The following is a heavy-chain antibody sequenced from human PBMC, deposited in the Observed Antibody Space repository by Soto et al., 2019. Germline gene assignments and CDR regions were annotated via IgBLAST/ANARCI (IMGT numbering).Heavy chain of an antibody. CDR3: AKIMEPVTPAVDAFDI. CDR1: GFTFSSYG. J-gene: IGHJ3*02. D-gene: IGHD4-17*01. Sequence: QVQLVESGGGVVQPGRSLRLSCAASGFTFSSYGMHWVRQAPGKGLEWVAVISYDGSNKYYADSVKGRFTISRDNSKNTLYLQMNSLRAEDTAVYYRAKIMEPVTPAVDAFDIWGQGTMVTVSS. V-gene: IGHV3-30*18. CDR2: ISYDGSNK.